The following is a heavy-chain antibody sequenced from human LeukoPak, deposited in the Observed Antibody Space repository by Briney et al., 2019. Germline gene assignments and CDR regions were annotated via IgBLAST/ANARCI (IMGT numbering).Heavy chain of an antibody. J-gene: IGHJ3*02. Sequence: SVKVSCKASGGTFSSYAISWVRQAPGQGLEWMGGIIPIFGTANCAQKFQGRVTITADESTSTAYMELSSLRSEDTAVYYCARETTVVTVAGGPAFDIWGQGTMVTVSS. D-gene: IGHD4-23*01. V-gene: IGHV1-69*13. CDR3: ARETTVVTVAGGPAFDI. CDR2: IIPIFGTA. CDR1: GGTFSSYA.